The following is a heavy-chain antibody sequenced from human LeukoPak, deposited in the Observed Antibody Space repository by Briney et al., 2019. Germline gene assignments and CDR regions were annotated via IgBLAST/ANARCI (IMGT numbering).Heavy chain of an antibody. CDR3: ARDHYNSGSYYDGWFDP. J-gene: IGHJ5*02. CDR1: GYTFTGYY. D-gene: IGHD3-10*01. V-gene: IGHV1-2*02. CDR2: INPNSGVT. Sequence: ASVKVSCKASGYTFTGYYIQWVRQAPGQGLEWMAWINPNSGVTNYAQKFQGRVTMTRDTSISTAYMELSRLRSDDTAVYYCARDHYNSGSYYDGWFDPWGQGTPVTVST.